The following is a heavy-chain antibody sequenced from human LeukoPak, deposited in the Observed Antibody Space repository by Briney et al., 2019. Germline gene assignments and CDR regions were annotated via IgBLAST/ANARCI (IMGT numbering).Heavy chain of an antibody. CDR1: GYTFTGYY. CDR3: ARELLSGSYISEGYGMDV. J-gene: IGHJ6*02. Sequence: GASVKVSCKASGYTFTGYYMHWVRQAPGQGLEWMGWINPNSGGTNYAQKFQGRVTMTRDTSISTAYMELSRLRSEDTAVYYCARELLSGSYISEGYGMDVWGQGTTVTVSS. D-gene: IGHD3-10*01. V-gene: IGHV1-2*02. CDR2: INPNSGGT.